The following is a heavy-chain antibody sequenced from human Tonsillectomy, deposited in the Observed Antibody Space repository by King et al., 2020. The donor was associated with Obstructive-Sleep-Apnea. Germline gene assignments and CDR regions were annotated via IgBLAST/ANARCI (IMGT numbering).Heavy chain of an antibody. V-gene: IGHV4-39*06. CDR2: IYYRGST. D-gene: IGHD5-12*01. Sequence: RLQLQESGPGLVKPSETLSLTCTVSGGSISSSSYYWGWICQPPGKGLEWIGSIYYRGSTYYNPSLKSRVTISVDTSKNQFSLKLSSVTAADTAVYYCARDSRGRNYGMHVWGQGTTVTVSS. CDR1: GGSISSSSYY. J-gene: IGHJ6*02. CDR3: ARDSRGRNYGMHV.